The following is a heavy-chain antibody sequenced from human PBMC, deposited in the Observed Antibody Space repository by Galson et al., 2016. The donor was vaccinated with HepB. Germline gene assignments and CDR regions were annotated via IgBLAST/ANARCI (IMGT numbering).Heavy chain of an antibody. J-gene: IGHJ4*02. CDR3: AKHEWVVVAAAFQGYFDS. CDR1: GFTFSNYD. Sequence: SLRLSCAASGFTFSNYDMSWVRQAPGKGLEWVSAIRGTLASTYYADSVKGRFTISRDNAKNTLYLQMNNLRAEDTAVYYCAKHEWVVVAAAFQGYFDSWGQGTLVTVSS. CDR2: IRGTLAST. D-gene: IGHD2-2*01. V-gene: IGHV3-23*01.